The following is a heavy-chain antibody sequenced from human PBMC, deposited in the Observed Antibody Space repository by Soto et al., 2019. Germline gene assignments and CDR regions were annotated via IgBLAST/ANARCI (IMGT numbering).Heavy chain of an antibody. V-gene: IGHV3-23*01. Sequence: EVQLWESGGGLVQPGGSLRLSCAASGFTFSNYAMTWVRQAPGKGLEWVSTITGSGGTTYYPDSVKGRFTISRDNSKNTQYLQMNNLRAEDSAIFYCTIGGNYFSSDSWGQGTLVSVSS. CDR3: TIGGNYFSSDS. J-gene: IGHJ4*02. CDR1: GFTFSNYA. D-gene: IGHD3-10*01. CDR2: ITGSGGTT.